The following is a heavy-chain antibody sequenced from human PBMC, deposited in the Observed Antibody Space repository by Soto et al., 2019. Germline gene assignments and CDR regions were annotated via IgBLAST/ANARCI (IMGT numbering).Heavy chain of an antibody. J-gene: IGHJ5*02. D-gene: IGHD6-13*01. CDR1: GGSISSGGYY. CDR3: ARVRSGIAALVT. Sequence: QVQLQESGPGLVKPSQTLSLTCTVSGGSISSGGYYWSWIRQHPGKGLEWIGYIYYSGSTYYNPSLKSRVTISVDTPKNQVSPKLDSVTAADTAVDCCARVRSGIAALVTWGQGTLVTVSS. CDR2: IYYSGST. V-gene: IGHV4-31*03.